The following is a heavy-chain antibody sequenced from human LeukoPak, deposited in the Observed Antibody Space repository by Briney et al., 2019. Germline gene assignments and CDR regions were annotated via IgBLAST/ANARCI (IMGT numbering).Heavy chain of an antibody. D-gene: IGHD3-22*01. J-gene: IGHJ4*02. CDR3: ARGGYYYDSSGYYSLDY. CDR2: IHTSGST. Sequence: SETLSLTCTVSDYSITNNYYWSWIRQPAGKGLEWIGRIHTSGSTNYNPSLKSRVTMSVDTSKNQFSLKLSSVTAADTAVYYCARGGYYYDSSGYYSLDYWGQGTLVTVSS. V-gene: IGHV4-4*07. CDR1: DYSITNNYY.